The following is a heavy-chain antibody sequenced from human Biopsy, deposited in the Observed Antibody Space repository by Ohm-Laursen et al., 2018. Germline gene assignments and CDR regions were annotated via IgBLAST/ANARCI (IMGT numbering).Heavy chain of an antibody. D-gene: IGHD5-12*01. CDR2: KHYRGGS. Sequence: SDTLSLTCTVSGDSVTSDNYFWAWIRQPPGKGLEWIGSKHYRGGSYSNPSLRSRVAMSVDTAKNQISLTLASVTAADTAVYYCARVAGGYAYYYGMDVWGQGTTVIDSS. CDR1: GDSVTSDNYF. J-gene: IGHJ6*02. CDR3: ARVAGGYAYYYGMDV. V-gene: IGHV4-39*01.